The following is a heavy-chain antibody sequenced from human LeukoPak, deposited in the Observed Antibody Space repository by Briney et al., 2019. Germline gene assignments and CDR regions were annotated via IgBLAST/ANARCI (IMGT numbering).Heavy chain of an antibody. CDR1: GGSFSGYY. Sequence: PSETLSLTCAVYGGSFSGYYWSWIRQPPGKGLEWIGEINHSGSTNYNPSLKSRVTISVDTSKNQFSLKLSSVTAADTAVYYCARGLTGRITVTTADNGEVFDYWGQGTLVTVSS. D-gene: IGHD4-17*01. J-gene: IGHJ4*02. CDR2: INHSGST. V-gene: IGHV4-34*01. CDR3: ARGLTGRITVTTADNGEVFDY.